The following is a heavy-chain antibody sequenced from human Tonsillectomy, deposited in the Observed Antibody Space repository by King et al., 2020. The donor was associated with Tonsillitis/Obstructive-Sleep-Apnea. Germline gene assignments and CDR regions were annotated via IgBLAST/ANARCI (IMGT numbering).Heavy chain of an antibody. CDR1: GFTFSSYE. V-gene: IGHV3-48*03. D-gene: IGHD3-3*01. CDR3: ARAGYDFWSGYYSYYFDY. J-gene: IGHJ4*02. CDR2: ISSSGTTI. Sequence: VQLVESGGGLVKPGGSLRLSCAASGFTFSSYEMNWVRHAPGKGLEWVSYISSSGTTIYYADSVKGRFTISRDNAKNSLYLQMNSLRAEDTAVYYCARAGYDFWSGYYSYYFDYWGQGTLVTVSS.